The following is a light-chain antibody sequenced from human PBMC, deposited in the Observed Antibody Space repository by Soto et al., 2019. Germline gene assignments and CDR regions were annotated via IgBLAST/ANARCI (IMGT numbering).Light chain of an antibody. CDR2: GNI. Sequence: QSVLTQPPSVSGAPGKRVTISCTGSSSNIGAGYDVHWYQQLPGTAPKLLIYGNINRPSGVPDRFSGSKSATSASLAITGLQAEDEADYYCQSYDSSLSGSEVFGGGTKLTVL. CDR3: QSYDSSLSGSEV. V-gene: IGLV1-40*01. CDR1: SSNIGAGYD. J-gene: IGLJ2*01.